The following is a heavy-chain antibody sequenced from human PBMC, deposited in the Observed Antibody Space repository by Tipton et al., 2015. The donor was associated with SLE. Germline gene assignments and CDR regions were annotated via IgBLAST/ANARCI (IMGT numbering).Heavy chain of an antibody. D-gene: IGHD2-15*01. CDR1: GFTFSSDG. CDR2: IWYDGSNK. CDR3: ATEGCSGGSCYSFDY. V-gene: IGHV3-33*03. J-gene: IGHJ4*02. Sequence: SLRLSCAASGFTFSSDGMHWVRQAPGKGLEWVAVIWYDGSNKYYADSVKGRFTISRDNSKNTLYLQMNSLRAEDTAVYYCATEGCSGGSCYSFDYWGQGTLVTVSS.